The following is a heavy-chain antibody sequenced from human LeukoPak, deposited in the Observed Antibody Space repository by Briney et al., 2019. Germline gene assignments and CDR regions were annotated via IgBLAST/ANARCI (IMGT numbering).Heavy chain of an antibody. Sequence: GGSLRLSCAASGFTFSSYGMHWVRQAPGKGLEWVAVISYDGSNKYYADSVKGRFTISRDNSKNTLYLQVNSLRDEDTAVYYCARGTPNFDYWGQGTLVTVSS. V-gene: IGHV3-30*03. J-gene: IGHJ4*02. CDR2: ISYDGSNK. CDR3: ARGTPNFDY. CDR1: GFTFSSYG.